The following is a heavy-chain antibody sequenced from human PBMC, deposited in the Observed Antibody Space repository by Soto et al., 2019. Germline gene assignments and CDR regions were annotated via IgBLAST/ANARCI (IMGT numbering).Heavy chain of an antibody. CDR3: ATLPPRVVVALAEFPS. V-gene: IGHV4-4*02. Sequence: QVQLRQSGPGLVQPSGTLSLTCFVSGTSISITYWWTWVRQSTGKGLEWIGEIHHNGGTNYTPALKTRLTRSADKSNNPFSLRLTSVTAADSAIYYCATLPPRVVVALAEFPSWGQGSLVTVSS. CDR2: IHHNGGT. D-gene: IGHD2-21*01. CDR1: GTSISITYW. J-gene: IGHJ5*02.